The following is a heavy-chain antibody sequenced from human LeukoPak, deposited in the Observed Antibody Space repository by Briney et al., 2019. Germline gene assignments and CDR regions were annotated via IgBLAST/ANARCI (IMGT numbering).Heavy chain of an antibody. V-gene: IGHV1-8*01. CDR1: GYTFTSYD. CDR2: MNPNSGNT. Sequence: ASVKVSCKAPGYTFTSYDINWVRQATGQGLEWMGWMNPNSGNTAYAQKFQGRVTMTRNTSISTAYMELSSLRSEDTAVYYSAREDYYDSGSFDPWGQGTLVTVSS. D-gene: IGHD3-22*01. J-gene: IGHJ5*02. CDR3: AREDYYDSGSFDP.